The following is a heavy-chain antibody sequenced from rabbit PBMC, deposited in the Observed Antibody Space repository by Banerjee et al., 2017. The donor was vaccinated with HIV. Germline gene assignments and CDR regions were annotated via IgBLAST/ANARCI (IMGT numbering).Heavy chain of an antibody. D-gene: IGHD6-1*01. V-gene: IGHV1S45*01. J-gene: IGHJ4*01. Sequence: QEQLVESGGGLVQPGGSLKLSCKASGFDFSSAGVSWVRQAPGKGLEWIACIDAGSTSTYYASWAKGRFTISKTSSTTVTLQMTSLTAADTATYFCARYGGPAGYGHGDLWGPGTLVTVS. CDR3: ARYGGPAGYGHGDL. CDR2: IDAGSTST. CDR1: GFDFSSAG.